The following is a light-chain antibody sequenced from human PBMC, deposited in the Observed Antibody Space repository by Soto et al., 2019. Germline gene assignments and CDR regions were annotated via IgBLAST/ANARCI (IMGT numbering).Light chain of an antibody. J-gene: IGLJ1*01. CDR2: EVS. CDR3: SSYTSSSTLYG. CDR1: SSDVGGYNY. V-gene: IGLV2-14*01. Sequence: QSVLTQPAAVSGSPGQSITISCTQTSSDVGGYNYVSWYQQHPSKAPKLMICEVSTRPSGVSNRVCGSKAGNAAFLTISGLQAEDEADYYRSSYTSSSTLYGFGTGTKV.